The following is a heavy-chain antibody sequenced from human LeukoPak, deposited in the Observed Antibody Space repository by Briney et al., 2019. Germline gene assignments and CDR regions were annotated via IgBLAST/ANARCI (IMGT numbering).Heavy chain of an antibody. J-gene: IGHJ4*02. CDR2: ISYDGSNK. Sequence: GGSLRLSCAASGFTFSSYAMHWVRQAPGKGLEWVAVISYDGSNKYYADSVKGRFTISRDNSKNTLYLQMNSLRAEDTAVYYCARVPDKDDFWSGSYFDYWGQGTLVTVSS. CDR3: ARVPDKDDFWSGSYFDY. D-gene: IGHD3-3*01. CDR1: GFTFSSYA. V-gene: IGHV3-30-3*01.